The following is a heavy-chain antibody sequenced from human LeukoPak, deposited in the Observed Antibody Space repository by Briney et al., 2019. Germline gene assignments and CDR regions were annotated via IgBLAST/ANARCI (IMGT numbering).Heavy chain of an antibody. CDR1: GFTFSSYG. V-gene: IGHV3-33*01. D-gene: IGHD2-21*02. CDR2: IWYDGSNK. J-gene: IGHJ4*02. Sequence: PGGSLRLSCAASGFTFSSYGMHGVRQAPGKGLEWVAVIWYDGSNKYYADSVKGRFTISRDNSKNTLYLQMNSLRAEDTAVYYCARDIVVVTSWYFEYWGEGALVTVSS. CDR3: ARDIVVVTSWYFEY.